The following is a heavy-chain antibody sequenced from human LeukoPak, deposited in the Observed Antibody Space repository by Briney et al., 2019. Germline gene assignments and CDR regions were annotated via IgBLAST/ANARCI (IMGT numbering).Heavy chain of an antibody. Sequence: SETLSLTCAVYGGSFSGYYWSWLRQPPGKGLEWIGEINHSGSTNYNPSLKSRVTISVDTSKNQSSLKLSSVTAADTAVYYCARGRIVGANVPLNYWGQGTLVTVSS. D-gene: IGHD1-26*01. J-gene: IGHJ4*02. V-gene: IGHV4-34*01. CDR1: GGSFSGYY. CDR2: INHSGST. CDR3: ARGRIVGANVPLNY.